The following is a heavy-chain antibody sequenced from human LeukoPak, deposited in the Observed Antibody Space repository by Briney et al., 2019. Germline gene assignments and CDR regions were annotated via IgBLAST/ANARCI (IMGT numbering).Heavy chain of an antibody. V-gene: IGHV3-30*02. CDR1: GFTFSSYG. Sequence: PGGSLRLSCAASGFTFSSYGMHWVRQAPGKGLEWVAFIRYDGSNKYYADSVKGRFTISRDNSKNTLYLQMNSLRAEDTAVYYCARDSGYSYGHFDYWGQGTLVTVSS. D-gene: IGHD5-18*01. J-gene: IGHJ4*02. CDR3: ARDSGYSYGHFDY. CDR2: IRYDGSNK.